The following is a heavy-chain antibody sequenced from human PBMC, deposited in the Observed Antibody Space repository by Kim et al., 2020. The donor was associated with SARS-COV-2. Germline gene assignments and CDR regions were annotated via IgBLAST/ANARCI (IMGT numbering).Heavy chain of an antibody. D-gene: IGHD6-19*01. CDR2: ISGTGGST. J-gene: IGHJ5*02. CDR3: AKDQLYSSGPHRFDP. V-gene: IGHV3-23*01. CDR1: GFTFSNYA. Sequence: GGSLRLSCAASGFTFSNYAMTWVRQAPGKGLEWVSGISGTGGSTYYADSVRGRFTISRDNSKNTLYLQMNSLRAEDTAVYYCAKDQLYSSGPHRFDPWGQGTLVTVSS.